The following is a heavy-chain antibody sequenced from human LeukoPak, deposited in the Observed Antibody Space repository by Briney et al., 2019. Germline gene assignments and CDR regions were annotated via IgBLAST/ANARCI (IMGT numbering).Heavy chain of an antibody. D-gene: IGHD2-2*01. V-gene: IGHV4-59*12. Sequence: SETLSLTCTVSSGSISSYYWSWIRQPPGKGLEWIGYIYHSGSTNYDPSLKSRVTISIDTSRNQFSLRLTSVTAADTAVYYCANKVYCSTTSCYHAGYWGQGTLVTVSS. CDR2: IYHSGST. CDR1: SGSISSYY. J-gene: IGHJ4*02. CDR3: ANKVYCSTTSCYHAGY.